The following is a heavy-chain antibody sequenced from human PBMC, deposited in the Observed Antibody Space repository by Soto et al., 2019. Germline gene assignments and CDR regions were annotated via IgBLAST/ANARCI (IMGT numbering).Heavy chain of an antibody. D-gene: IGHD1-26*01. CDR3: TRGSGPTFDP. CDR1: GGSISSYY. CDR2: IYYSGST. V-gene: IGHV4-59*01. J-gene: IGHJ5*02. Sequence: SETLSLTCTVSGGSISSYYWSWIRQPPGKGLEWVGYIYYSGSTNYNPSLKRRVTISVDTSKNQFSLKLSSVTAADTAVYYCTRGSGPTFDPWGQGTLVTVSS.